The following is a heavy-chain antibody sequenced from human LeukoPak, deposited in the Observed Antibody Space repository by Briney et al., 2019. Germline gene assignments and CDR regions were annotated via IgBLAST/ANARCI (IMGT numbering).Heavy chain of an antibody. D-gene: IGHD6-13*01. V-gene: IGHV4-39*01. J-gene: IGHJ3*02. CDR1: GGSISSSSYY. Sequence: SETLSLTCTVSGGSISSSSYYWGWIRQPPGKGLEWIGSIYYSGSTYYNPSLKSRVTISVDTSKNQFPLKLSSVTAADTAVYYCARHTYSSSSGFDIWGQGTMVTVSS. CDR3: ARHTYSSSSGFDI. CDR2: IYYSGST.